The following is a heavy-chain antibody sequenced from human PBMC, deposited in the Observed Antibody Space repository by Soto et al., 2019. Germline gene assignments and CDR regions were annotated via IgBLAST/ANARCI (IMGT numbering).Heavy chain of an antibody. CDR1: GFTFSSYS. D-gene: IGHD4-17*01. J-gene: IGHJ3*02. V-gene: IGHV3-21*01. CDR2: ISSSSSYI. Sequence: EVQLVESGGGLVKPGGSLRLSCAASGFTFSSYSMNWVRQAPGKGLEWVSSISSSSSYIYYADSVKGRFTISRDNAKNSLYLQMNSLRAEDTAVYYCARYRKGDYYDAFDIWGQGTMVTVSS. CDR3: ARYRKGDYYDAFDI.